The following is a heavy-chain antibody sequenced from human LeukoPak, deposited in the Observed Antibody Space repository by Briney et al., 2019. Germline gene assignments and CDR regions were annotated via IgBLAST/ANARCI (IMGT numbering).Heavy chain of an antibody. V-gene: IGHV3-21*01. CDR3: ARWSQEWPNYYYGMDV. CDR1: GFTFSSYS. Sequence: GGSLRLSCAASGFTFSSYSMNWVRQAPGKGLEWVSSISSSSSCIYYADSVKGRFTISRDNAKNSLYLQMNSLRAEDTAVYYCARWSQEWPNYYYGMDVWGQGTTVTVSS. CDR2: ISSSSSCI. D-gene: IGHD3-3*01. J-gene: IGHJ6*02.